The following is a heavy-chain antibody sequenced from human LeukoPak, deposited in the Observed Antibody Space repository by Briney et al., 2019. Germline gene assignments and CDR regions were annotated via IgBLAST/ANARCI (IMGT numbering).Heavy chain of an antibody. CDR2: IIPIFGTA. CDR3: ARGSGGYSPFDY. Sequence: SVKVSYKASGGTFSSYAISWVRQAPGQGLEWMGGIIPIFGTANYAQKFQGRVTITTDESTSTAYMELSSLRSEDTAVYYCARGSGGYSPFDYWGQGTLVTVSS. V-gene: IGHV1-69*05. CDR1: GGTFSSYA. J-gene: IGHJ4*02. D-gene: IGHD3-22*01.